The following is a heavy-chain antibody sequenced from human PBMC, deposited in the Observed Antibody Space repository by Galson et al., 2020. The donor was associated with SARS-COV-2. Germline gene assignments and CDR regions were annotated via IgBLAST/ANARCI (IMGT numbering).Heavy chain of an antibody. J-gene: IGHJ4*02. CDR1: GFTFRAYD. Sequence: TGGSLRLSCAASGFTFRAYDMHWVRQAPGKGLEWVAVITHDGNKKYYADAVQGRFTISRDNSENTMYLQMNSLRGDDTAVYFCSQGESYHLPPHDYWGQGTRVTVSS. V-gene: IGHV3-30*18. D-gene: IGHD2-2*01. CDR3: SQGESYHLPPHDY. CDR2: ITHDGNKK.